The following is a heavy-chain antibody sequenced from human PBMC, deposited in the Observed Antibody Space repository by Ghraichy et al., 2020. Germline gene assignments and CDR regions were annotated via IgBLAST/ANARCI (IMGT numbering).Heavy chain of an antibody. D-gene: IGHD4-11*01. CDR3: ATHYNDYSKLYY. CDR1: GDSISTSHSY. CDR2: IYSSGGT. Sequence: SETLSLTCTVSGDSISTSHSYWGWVRQPPGKGLEWIASIYSSGGTYSNPSLKSRVTVSVDTSKNQFSLSLASVTAADTAVYYCATHYNDYSKLYYWGQGTQVTVSS. J-gene: IGHJ4*02. V-gene: IGHV4-39*01.